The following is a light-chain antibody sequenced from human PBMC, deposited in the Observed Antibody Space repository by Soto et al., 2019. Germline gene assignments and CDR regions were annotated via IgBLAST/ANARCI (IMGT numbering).Light chain of an antibody. CDR3: MQGTHRPIT. Sequence: VVMTQSPLSLPVTLGPPASISCRSNERLVHSDGIAYFSWFQQRPGRSPRRLIDKVSNRDSGVPARFSGSGSGTDFALKISRVEAEDVGVYYCMQGTHRPITFGQGTRLAI. CDR1: ERLVHSDGIAY. J-gene: IGKJ5*01. CDR2: KVS. V-gene: IGKV2-30*02.